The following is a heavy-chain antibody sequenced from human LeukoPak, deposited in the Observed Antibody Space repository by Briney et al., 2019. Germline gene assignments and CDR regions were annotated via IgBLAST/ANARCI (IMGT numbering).Heavy chain of an antibody. V-gene: IGHV1-24*01. Sequence: ASVKVSCKVSGYTLTKLSMHWVRQAPGKGLEWMGGLNPEDGKIIYAQKFQGRVTMTEDTSTDTAYMDLSSLTSEDTAVYYCAKGVGGSYYDAFDIWGQGTTVSVSS. CDR3: AKGVGGSYYDAFDI. CDR2: LNPEDGKI. CDR1: GYTLTKLS. D-gene: IGHD1-26*01. J-gene: IGHJ3*02.